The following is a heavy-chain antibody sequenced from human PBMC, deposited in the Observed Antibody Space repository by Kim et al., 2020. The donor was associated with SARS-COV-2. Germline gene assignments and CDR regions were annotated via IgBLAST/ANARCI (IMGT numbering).Heavy chain of an antibody. CDR2: MYYSGRT. D-gene: IGHD2-8*01. J-gene: IGHJ4*02. CDR3: ARDPGVDPDSFDH. Sequence: SETLSLTCTVSGDTVSSKYWSWIRQSPGKGLEWIGYMYYSGRTNYNPSLKSRVTMALDTSKNQFSLKLTSVTAADTAVYYCARDPGVDPDSFDHWGQGTLVTVSS. V-gene: IGHV4-59*02. CDR1: GDTVSSKY.